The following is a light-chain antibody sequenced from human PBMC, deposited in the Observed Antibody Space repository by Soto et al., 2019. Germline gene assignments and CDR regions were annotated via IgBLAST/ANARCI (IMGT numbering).Light chain of an antibody. J-gene: IGLJ1*01. V-gene: IGLV2-14*01. CDR1: SSDVGGYDY. CDR2: DVS. Sequence: QSVLTQPATVSGSPGQSIAISCTGTSSDVGGYDYVSWYQQHPGKAHKVMIYDVSNRPSGVSNRFSGSKSGNTASLTISGLLAEDEADYYCSSYTSSSTDGFGTGTKVTV. CDR3: SSYTSSSTDG.